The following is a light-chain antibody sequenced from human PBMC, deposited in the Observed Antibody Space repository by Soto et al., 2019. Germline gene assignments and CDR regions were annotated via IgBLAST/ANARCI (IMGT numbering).Light chain of an antibody. Sequence: EIVLTQSPATLSLSPGERATLSCRASQSVGSYLAWYQQKPGQAPRLLIYDASNRATGIPARFSGSGSGTDFTFTISHLETEYSAVFYCQQRSDWPRTFGQGIKLEIK. CDR1: QSVGSY. J-gene: IGKJ2*01. CDR3: QQRSDWPRT. V-gene: IGKV3-11*01. CDR2: DAS.